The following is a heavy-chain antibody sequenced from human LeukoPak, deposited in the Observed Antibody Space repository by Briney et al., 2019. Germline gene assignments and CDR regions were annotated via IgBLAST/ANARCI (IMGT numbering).Heavy chain of an antibody. V-gene: IGHV3-74*01. Sequence: GGSLRPPCAASGFTFSSRWTDWVRQGSGEAMVWVSHINNDGTSTSYADSVKGRFTISRDNAKNTVYLQMNGLRAEDTAVYYCARSYGGFDYWGQGTLVTVSS. D-gene: IGHD3-10*01. CDR1: GFTFSSRW. CDR2: INNDGTST. CDR3: ARSYGGFDY. J-gene: IGHJ4*02.